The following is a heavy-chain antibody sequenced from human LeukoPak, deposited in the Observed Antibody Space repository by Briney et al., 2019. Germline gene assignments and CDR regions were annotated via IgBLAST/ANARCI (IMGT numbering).Heavy chain of an antibody. CDR3: AREYSGSPGWFDP. D-gene: IGHD1-26*01. Sequence: GGSLRLSCAASGFTFSSNPMTWVRQAPGKGLEWISHITIDGSGIYYTDSVRGRFTISRDDAKNSLYLQMNSLRAEDTGVYYCAREYSGSPGWFDPWGQGTLVTVSS. V-gene: IGHV3-48*04. CDR2: ITIDGSGI. J-gene: IGHJ5*02. CDR1: GFTFSSNP.